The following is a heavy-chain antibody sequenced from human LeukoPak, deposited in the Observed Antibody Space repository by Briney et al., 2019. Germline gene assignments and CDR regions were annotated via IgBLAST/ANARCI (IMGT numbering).Heavy chain of an antibody. CDR3: ARDSSLLMVYAIPAYYYGMDV. J-gene: IGHJ6*02. Sequence: GGSLRLSYAASGFTFSSYSMNWVRQAPGKGLEWVSSISSSSSYIYYADSVKGRFTISRDNAKNSLYLQMNGLRAEDTAVYYCARDSSLLMVYAIPAYYYGMDVWGQGTTVTVSS. CDR1: GFTFSSYS. V-gene: IGHV3-21*01. CDR2: ISSSSSYI. D-gene: IGHD2-8*01.